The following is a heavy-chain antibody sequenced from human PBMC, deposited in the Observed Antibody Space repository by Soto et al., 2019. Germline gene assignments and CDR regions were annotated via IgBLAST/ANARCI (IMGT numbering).Heavy chain of an antibody. J-gene: IGHJ5*02. CDR2: IDPSDSYT. Sequence: GESLKISCKGSGYSFTSYWISWVRQMPGKGLEWMGRIDPSDSYTNYSPSFQGHVTISADKSISTAYLQWSSLKASDTAMYYCARQRTDCSSTSCYNWFDPWGQGTLVTV. V-gene: IGHV5-10-1*01. CDR3: ARQRTDCSSTSCYNWFDP. CDR1: GYSFTSYW. D-gene: IGHD2-2*01.